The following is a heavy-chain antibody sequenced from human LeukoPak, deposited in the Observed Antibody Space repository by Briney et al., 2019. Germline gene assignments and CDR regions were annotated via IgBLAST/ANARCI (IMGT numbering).Heavy chain of an antibody. Sequence: GGSLRLSCAASGFTFSSYSMNWVRQAPGKGLEWVSSISSSSSYIYYADSVKGRFTISRDNAKNSLYLQMNSLRAEDTAVYYCAKSYQPLRPAPDYWGQGTLVTVSS. CDR1: GFTFSSYS. V-gene: IGHV3-21*01. D-gene: IGHD2-2*01. CDR3: AKSYQPLRPAPDY. CDR2: ISSSSSYI. J-gene: IGHJ4*02.